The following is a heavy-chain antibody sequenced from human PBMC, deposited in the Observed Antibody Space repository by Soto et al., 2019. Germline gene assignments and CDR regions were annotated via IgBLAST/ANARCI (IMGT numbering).Heavy chain of an antibody. CDR3: AKDIGEGSSSPGEYYYYYGMDV. Sequence: PGGSLRLSCAASGFTFISYGMHWVRQAPGKGLEWVAVISYDGSNKYYADSVKGRFTISRDNSKNTLYLQMNSLRAEDTAVYYCAKDIGEGSSSPGEYYYYYGMDVWGQGTTVTVSS. CDR1: GFTFISYG. CDR2: ISYDGSNK. V-gene: IGHV3-30*18. J-gene: IGHJ6*02. D-gene: IGHD6-6*01.